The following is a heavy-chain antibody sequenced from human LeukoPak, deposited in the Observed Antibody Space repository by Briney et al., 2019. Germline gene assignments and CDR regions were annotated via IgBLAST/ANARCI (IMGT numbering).Heavy chain of an antibody. CDR1: GGSISRYS. Sequence: SETLSLTCTVSGGSISRYSWSWIRQPPGKGPEWIGYMFNSGSTNYNPSLKSRVAISVDTSKNHLSLKLSSVTAADTAVYYCARHYYGSGNFALPDYWGQGTLVTVSS. CDR2: MFNSGST. J-gene: IGHJ4*02. V-gene: IGHV4-59*08. CDR3: ARHYYGSGNFALPDY. D-gene: IGHD3-10*01.